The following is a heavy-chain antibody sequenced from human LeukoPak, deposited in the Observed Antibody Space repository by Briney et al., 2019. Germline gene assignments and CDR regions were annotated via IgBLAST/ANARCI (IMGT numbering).Heavy chain of an antibody. J-gene: IGHJ4*02. D-gene: IGHD5-24*01. Sequence: SETLSLTCAVSGFSISSDYWSWIRQAPGKGLEWIGYIYYSGSTDYNPSLKSRVTTSVDTSKNKFSLKLRSVTGADTAVYYCSRARAGSNSHGEIDCWGQGTLVTVSS. CDR2: IYYSGST. V-gene: IGHV4-59*01. CDR3: SRARAGSNSHGEIDC. CDR1: GFSISSDY.